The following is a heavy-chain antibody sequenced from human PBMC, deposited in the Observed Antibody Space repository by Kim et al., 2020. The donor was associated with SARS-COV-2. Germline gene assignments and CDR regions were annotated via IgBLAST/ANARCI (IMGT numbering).Heavy chain of an antibody. J-gene: IGHJ4*02. Sequence: ADSVKGRFTISRDNSKNTLYLQMNSLRAEETAVYYCARDRYYGSGSYYTHWGQGTLVTVSS. V-gene: IGHV3-30*01. CDR3: ARDRYYGSGSYYTH. D-gene: IGHD3-10*01.